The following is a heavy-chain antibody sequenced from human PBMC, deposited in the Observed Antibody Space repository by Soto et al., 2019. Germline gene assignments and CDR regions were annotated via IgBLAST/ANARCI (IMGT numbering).Heavy chain of an antibody. D-gene: IGHD2-15*01. CDR3: ARKVATRAVGYPYMDV. CDR1: EGYISGYY. CDR2: INHSGST. Sequence: SFTWAVGEGYISGYYGSWIRKPQGKGLEWIGEINHSGSTNYNPSLKSRVTISVDTSKNQFSLKLSSVTAADTAVYYCARKVATRAVGYPYMDVWGKGTTVTVSS. V-gene: IGHV4-34*01. J-gene: IGHJ6*03.